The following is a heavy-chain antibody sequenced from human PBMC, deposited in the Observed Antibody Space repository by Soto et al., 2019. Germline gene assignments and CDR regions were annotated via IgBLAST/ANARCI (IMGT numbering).Heavy chain of an antibody. Sequence: VQLLETGGGLAQPGGSLRLSCVAPGFTFNYYDMSWVRQAPGKGLEGVSTISSTGVTTYYEDSVKGRFTISRDNFKNTLWLQMNSLRAEDTAVYYCADPVPAATHYDYYNMDVWGQGTTVTVSS. CDR3: ADPVPAATHYDYYNMDV. V-gene: IGHV3-23*01. CDR1: GFTFNYYD. J-gene: IGHJ6*02. D-gene: IGHD2-2*01. CDR2: ISSTGVTT.